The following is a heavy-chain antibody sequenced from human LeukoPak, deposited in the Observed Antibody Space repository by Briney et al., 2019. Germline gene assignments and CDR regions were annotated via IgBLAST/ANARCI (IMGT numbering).Heavy chain of an antibody. J-gene: IGHJ4*02. V-gene: IGHV3-15*01. CDR3: TTEDTPYGPIDY. Sequence: PGGSLRLSCAASGFTFSSYIINWVRLAPGKGLEWVGRIKSKTDGGTTDYAAPVKGRFTISRDDSKNTLYLQMNSLKTEDTAVYYCTTEDTPYGPIDYWGQGTLVTVSS. D-gene: IGHD4-17*01. CDR1: GFTFSSYI. CDR2: IKSKTDGGTT.